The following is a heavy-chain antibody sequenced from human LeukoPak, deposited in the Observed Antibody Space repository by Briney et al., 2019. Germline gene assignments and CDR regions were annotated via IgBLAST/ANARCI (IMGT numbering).Heavy chain of an antibody. CDR3: ARRGYCSGGSCGYMDV. CDR2: IYHSGST. Sequence: SETLSLTCAVSGYSISSEYYWGWIRQPPGKGLEWIGSIYHSGSTYYNPSLKSRVTMPVDTSKNQFSLKLSSVTAADTAVYYCARRGYCSGGSCGYMDVWGKGTTVTVSS. CDR1: GYSISSEYY. V-gene: IGHV4-38-2*01. J-gene: IGHJ6*03. D-gene: IGHD2-15*01.